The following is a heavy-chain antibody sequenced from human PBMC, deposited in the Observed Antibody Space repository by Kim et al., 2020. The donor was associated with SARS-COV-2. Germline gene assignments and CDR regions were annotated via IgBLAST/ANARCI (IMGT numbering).Heavy chain of an antibody. CDR1: GFTFSSYA. Sequence: GGSLRLSCAASGFTFSSYAMHWVRQAPGKGLEWVAVISYDGSNKYYADSVKGRFTISRDNSKNTLYLQMNSLRAEDTAVYYCARDEDGGSCYWGQGTLVTVSS. D-gene: IGHD2-15*01. J-gene: IGHJ4*02. CDR2: ISYDGSNK. V-gene: IGHV3-30-3*01. CDR3: ARDEDGGSCY.